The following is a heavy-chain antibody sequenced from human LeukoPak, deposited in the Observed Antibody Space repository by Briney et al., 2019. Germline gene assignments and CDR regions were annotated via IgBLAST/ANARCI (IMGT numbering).Heavy chain of an antibody. J-gene: IGHJ4*02. CDR3: ARGYCSGGSCYQPFDY. Sequence: PSETLSLTCTVSGGSISSYYWSWIRQPPGKGLEWIGYIYHSGSTYYNPSLKSRVTISVDRSKNQFSLNLNSVTAADTAVYYCARGYCSGGSCYQPFDYWGQGTLVTVSS. CDR2: IYHSGST. V-gene: IGHV4-59*12. CDR1: GGSISSYY. D-gene: IGHD2-15*01.